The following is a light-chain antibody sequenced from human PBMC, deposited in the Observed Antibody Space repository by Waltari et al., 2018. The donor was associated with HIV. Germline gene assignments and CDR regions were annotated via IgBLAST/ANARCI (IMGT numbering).Light chain of an antibody. V-gene: IGLV1-47*01. Sequence: QSVLTQQPSASGTPGQRVTISCSRGSSNIGNNHVYWYQQFPGTAPKLLIYRNNQRPSGVPDRFSGSKSGTSASLVISGLRSEDEADYYCAAWDDSLSGVFGGGTKVTVL. CDR3: AAWDDSLSGV. J-gene: IGLJ2*01. CDR1: SSNIGNNH. CDR2: RNN.